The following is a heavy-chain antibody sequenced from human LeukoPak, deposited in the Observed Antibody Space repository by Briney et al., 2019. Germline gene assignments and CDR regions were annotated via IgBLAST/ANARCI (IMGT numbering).Heavy chain of an antibody. V-gene: IGHV1-2*02. CDR2: INPNSGGT. D-gene: IGHD6-13*01. CDR1: GYTFTGYY. CDR3: ARDRIAAAGTRWFDP. Sequence: ASVKVSCKASGYTFTGYYMHWVRQAPGQGLEWMGWINPNSGGTNYAQKFQGRVTMTRDTSISTAYMELGRLRSDDTAVYYCARDRIAAAGTRWFDPWGQGTLVTVSS. J-gene: IGHJ5*02.